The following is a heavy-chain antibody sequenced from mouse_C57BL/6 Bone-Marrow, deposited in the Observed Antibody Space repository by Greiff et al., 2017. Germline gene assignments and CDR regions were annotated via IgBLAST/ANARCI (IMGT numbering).Heavy chain of an antibody. J-gene: IGHJ4*01. CDR3: ARDVGTGAMDY. CDR1: GYSITSGYY. CDR2: ISYDGSN. V-gene: IGHV3-6*01. Sequence: EVQVVESGPGLVKPSQSLSLTCSVTGYSITSGYYWNWIRQFPGNKLEWMGYISYDGSNNYNPSLKNRISITRDTSKNQFFLKLNSVTTEDTATYYCARDVGTGAMDYWGQGTSVTVSS. D-gene: IGHD3-3*01.